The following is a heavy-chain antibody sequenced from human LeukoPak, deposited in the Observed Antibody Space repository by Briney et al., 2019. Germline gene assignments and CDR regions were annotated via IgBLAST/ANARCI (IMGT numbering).Heavy chain of an antibody. CDR1: GFTFSSYE. D-gene: IGHD2/OR15-2a*01. V-gene: IGHV3-48*03. CDR2: ISSSGSTI. Sequence: PGGSLRLSCAASGFTFSSYEMNWVRQAPGKGLEWVSYISSSGSTIYYADSVKGRFTISRDNAKNSLYLQMNSLRAEDTAVYYCATAGTTWFDPWGQGTLVTVSS. CDR3: ATAGTTWFDP. J-gene: IGHJ5*02.